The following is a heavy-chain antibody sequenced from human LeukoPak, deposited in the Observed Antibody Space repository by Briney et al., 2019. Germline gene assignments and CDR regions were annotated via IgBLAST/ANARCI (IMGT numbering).Heavy chain of an antibody. V-gene: IGHV3-21*01. Sequence: GGSLRLSCAASGFTFSYYSMNWVRQAPGRGLEWVSCISSSSSLIFYSDSVRGRFTISRDNAKNLLYLHMNSLRVEDMAVYYCAKVDRGDYSSSPVPYYNYYMNVWGKGTTVTVSS. J-gene: IGHJ6*03. CDR1: GFTFSYYS. CDR3: AKVDRGDYSSSPVPYYNYYMNV. D-gene: IGHD6-13*01. CDR2: ISSSSSLI.